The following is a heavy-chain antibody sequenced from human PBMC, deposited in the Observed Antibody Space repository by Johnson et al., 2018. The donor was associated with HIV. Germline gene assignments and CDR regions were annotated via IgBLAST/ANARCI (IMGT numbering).Heavy chain of an antibody. CDR3: ARELRGPDAFDI. CDR2: VSYETTNK. V-gene: IGHV3-30*19. J-gene: IGHJ3*02. Sequence: QVQLVESGGGVVQPWRSLRLSCAASGFTFSTYGMHWVRQAPGKGLEWVAVVSYETTNKHYADSVKGRFTISRDNSKSTLILQMNGLKDEDTAIYYCARELRGPDAFDIWGQGTMVTVSS. CDR1: GFTFSTYG.